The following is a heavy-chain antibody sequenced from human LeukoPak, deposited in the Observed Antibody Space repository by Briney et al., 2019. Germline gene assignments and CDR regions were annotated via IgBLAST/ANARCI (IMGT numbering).Heavy chain of an antibody. CDR1: GGSISSGSYY. D-gene: IGHD6-13*01. V-gene: IGHV4-61*02. CDR3: ARDISSSSSNYYYYYMDV. Sequence: SETLSLTCTVSGGSISSGSYYWSWIRQPAGKGLEWIGRIYTSGSTNYNPSLKSRVTISVDTSKNQFSLKLSSVTAADTAVYYCARDISSSSSNYYYYYMDVWGKGTTVTISS. CDR2: IYTSGST. J-gene: IGHJ6*03.